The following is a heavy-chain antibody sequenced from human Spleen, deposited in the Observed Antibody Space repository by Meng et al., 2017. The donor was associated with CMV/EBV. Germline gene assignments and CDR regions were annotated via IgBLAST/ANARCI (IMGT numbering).Heavy chain of an antibody. Sequence: ASVKVSCKASGYTFNSHPINWVRQAPGQGLEWMGWINIYSGETQYAQKLQGRVTMTTDTSTNTAYMELRSLKFDDTAVYYCARDSAGYCSTASCYEGDSWGQGTLVTVSS. D-gene: IGHD2-2*01. CDR2: INIYSGET. J-gene: IGHJ4*02. CDR1: GYTFNSHP. V-gene: IGHV1-18*01. CDR3: ARDSAGYCSTASCYEGDS.